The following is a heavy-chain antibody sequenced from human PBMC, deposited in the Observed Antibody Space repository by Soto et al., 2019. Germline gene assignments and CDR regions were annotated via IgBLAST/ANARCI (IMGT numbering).Heavy chain of an antibody. CDR3: ARDRANYGDYAGFFWFDP. J-gene: IGHJ5*02. D-gene: IGHD4-17*01. CDR1: GYTFTGYY. Sequence: ASVKVSCKASGYTFTGYYMHWVRQAPGQGLEWMGWINPNSGGTNYAQKFQGWVTMTRDTSTSTAYMELRSLRSDDTAVYYCARDRANYGDYAGFFWFDPWGQGTLVTVSS. V-gene: IGHV1-2*04. CDR2: INPNSGGT.